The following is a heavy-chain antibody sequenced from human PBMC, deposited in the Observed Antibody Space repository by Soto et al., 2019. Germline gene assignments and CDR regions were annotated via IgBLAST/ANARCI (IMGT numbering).Heavy chain of an antibody. V-gene: IGHV3-23*01. CDR2: ISGSGGRT. D-gene: IGHD3-22*01. CDR1: GFTFSSYA. Sequence: EVQVLESGGGLVQPGGSLRLSCAASGFTFSSYAMSWVRQAPGKGLEWVSTISGSGGRTYYANSVKGRFTISRDNSKNTLYLQMNTLRAEDTAVYYCAQNGGYDISGYCFDYWGQGTLPTVSS. J-gene: IGHJ4*02. CDR3: AQNGGYDISGYCFDY.